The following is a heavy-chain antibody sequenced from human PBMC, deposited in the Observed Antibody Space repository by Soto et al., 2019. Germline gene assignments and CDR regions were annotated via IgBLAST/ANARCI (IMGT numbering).Heavy chain of an antibody. CDR3: ATFPAGYSSSSWDARYGMDV. CDR1: GFTFSDYY. V-gene: IGHV3-11*06. D-gene: IGHD6-6*01. J-gene: IGHJ6*02. Sequence: QVQLVESGGGLVKPGGSLRLSCAASGFTFSDYYMSWIRQAPGKGLEWVSYISSSSSYTNYADSMKGRFTISRDNAKNSLYMQMNSLRAEDTAVYYCATFPAGYSSSSWDARYGMDVWGQGTTVTVSS. CDR2: ISSSSSYT.